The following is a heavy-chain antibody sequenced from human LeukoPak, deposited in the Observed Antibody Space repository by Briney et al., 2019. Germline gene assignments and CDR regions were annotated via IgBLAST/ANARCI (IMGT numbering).Heavy chain of an antibody. CDR2: ISLAGQT. D-gene: IGHD1-26*01. Sequence: SETLSLTCGVSGGSISGTNWWSWVRQPPGQGLEWIGEISLAGQTNFNPSLTGRVTMSLDKSSNQLSLHLTSVTAADTATYFCSRESGPFCPFGYWGQGTLVIVSS. V-gene: IGHV4/OR15-8*02. CDR1: GGSISGTNW. J-gene: IGHJ4*02. CDR3: SRESGPFCPFGY.